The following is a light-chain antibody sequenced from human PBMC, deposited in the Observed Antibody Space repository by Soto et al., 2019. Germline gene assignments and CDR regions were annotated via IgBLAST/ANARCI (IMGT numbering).Light chain of an antibody. V-gene: IGKV2-28*01. CDR2: LGS. Sequence: DIVMTQSPLSLPVTPGEPASISCRSSQSLLHSNGYNYLDWYLQKPGQSPQLLIYLGSNRASGVPDRFGGSGSGTDFTLKISRVGAEDVGVYYCMQALQTPRTFGQGTKVEIK. CDR3: MQALQTPRT. J-gene: IGKJ1*01. CDR1: QSLLHSNGYNY.